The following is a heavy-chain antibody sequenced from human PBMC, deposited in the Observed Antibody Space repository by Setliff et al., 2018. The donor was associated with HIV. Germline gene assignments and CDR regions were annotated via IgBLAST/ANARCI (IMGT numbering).Heavy chain of an antibody. CDR3: ARKGVDLYFGVDAFDM. D-gene: IGHD3-10*01. Sequence: SETLSLTCAVYGGSFSNYYWSWIRQTPGEGPEWIGEINHSGITKYNPSLESRVTISLDTSKNQFSLKLTSVTAADTSVYYCARKGVDLYFGVDAFDMWGQGTMVTVSS. CDR2: INHSGIT. CDR1: GGSFSNYY. V-gene: IGHV4-34*01. J-gene: IGHJ3*02.